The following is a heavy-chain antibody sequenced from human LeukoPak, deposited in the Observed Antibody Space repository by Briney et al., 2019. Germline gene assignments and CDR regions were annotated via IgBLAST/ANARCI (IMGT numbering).Heavy chain of an antibody. CDR3: ARGGYDSSGYYLVKNYFDY. CDR2: INHSGST. CDR1: GGSFSGYY. D-gene: IGHD3-22*01. J-gene: IGHJ4*02. Sequence: SETLSLTCAVYGGSFSGYYWSWIRQPPGKGLEWIGEINHSGSTNYNPSLKSRVTISVDTSKNQFSLKLSSVTAADTAVYYCARGGYDSSGYYLVKNYFDYWGQGTLVTVSS. V-gene: IGHV4-34*01.